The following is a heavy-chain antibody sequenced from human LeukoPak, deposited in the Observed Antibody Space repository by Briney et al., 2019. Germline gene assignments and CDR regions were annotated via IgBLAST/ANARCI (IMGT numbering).Heavy chain of an antibody. J-gene: IGHJ4*02. CDR3: ARDKRPYYDMWSGPFDY. CDR1: GFTFSNYW. V-gene: IGHV3-7*01. CDR2: IKQDGTGK. Sequence: PGGSLRLSCAVSGFTFSNYWMSWVRQAPGMGLEWVANIKQDGTGKYYVDSAKGRFTISRDNAKNSLYLQMDSLRAEDTAVYYCARDKRPYYDMWSGPFDYWGQGTLVTVSS. D-gene: IGHD3-3*01.